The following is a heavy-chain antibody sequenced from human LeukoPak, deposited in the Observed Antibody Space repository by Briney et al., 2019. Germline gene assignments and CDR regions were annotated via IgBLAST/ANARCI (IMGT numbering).Heavy chain of an antibody. CDR3: AREGVLLWFGESTGEGFDP. Sequence: SETLSLTCTVSGGSISSYYWSWIRQPAGKGLEWIGRIYTSGSTNYNPSLRSRVTMSVDTSKNQFSLKLSSVTAADTAVYYCAREGVLLWFGESTGEGFDPWGQGTLVTVSS. CDR2: IYTSGST. D-gene: IGHD3-10*01. CDR1: GGSISSYY. V-gene: IGHV4-4*07. J-gene: IGHJ5*02.